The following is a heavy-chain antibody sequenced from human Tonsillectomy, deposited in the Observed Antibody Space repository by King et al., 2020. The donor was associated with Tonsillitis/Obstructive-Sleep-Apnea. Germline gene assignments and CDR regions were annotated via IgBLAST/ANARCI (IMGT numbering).Heavy chain of an antibody. CDR3: ARDDAPYSDSGIYYDAFDI. J-gene: IGHJ3*02. CDR1: GFTLRNFW. CDR2: IKEDGRIK. Sequence: VQLVESGGGLVPPGGSLRLSGAASGFTLRNFWMTWVRQAPGKGLAWLANIKEDGRIKNYGDSVKGRFTISRDDAKNSLYLQMNSLRAEDTAVYYCARDDAPYSDSGIYYDAFDIWGQGTVVTVSS. V-gene: IGHV3-7*04. D-gene: IGHD3-10*01.